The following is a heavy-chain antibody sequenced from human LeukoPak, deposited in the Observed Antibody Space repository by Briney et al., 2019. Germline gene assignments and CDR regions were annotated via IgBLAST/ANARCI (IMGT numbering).Heavy chain of an antibody. CDR1: GFTFSSYA. Sequence: GGSLRLSCAASGFTFSSYAISWVRQAPGKGLEWVSAISGSGDRTYYADSVKGRFTISRDNSKNTLFLQMNSLRADDTAVYYCASRPRGDSHFVGWGQGTLVTVSS. CDR3: ASRPRGDSHFVG. V-gene: IGHV3-23*01. J-gene: IGHJ4*02. D-gene: IGHD4-17*01. CDR2: ISGSGDRT.